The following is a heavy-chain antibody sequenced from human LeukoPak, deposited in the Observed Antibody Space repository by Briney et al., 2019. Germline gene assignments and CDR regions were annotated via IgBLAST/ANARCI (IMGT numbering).Heavy chain of an antibody. CDR3: VKFSYYYDSSGYLNFDY. D-gene: IGHD3-22*01. CDR1: GLTIRDNY. J-gene: IGHJ4*02. V-gene: IGHV3-66*01. CDR2: IYSGGRT. Sequence: GGSLRLSCAASGLTIRDNYMSWVRQAPGKGLEWVSVIYSGGRTYYADSVKGRFTISRDNSKNTLYLQMSSLRAEDTAVYYCVKFSYYYDSSGYLNFDYWGQGTLVTVSS.